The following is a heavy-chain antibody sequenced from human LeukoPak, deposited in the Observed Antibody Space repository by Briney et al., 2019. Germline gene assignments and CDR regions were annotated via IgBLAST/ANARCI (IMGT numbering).Heavy chain of an antibody. V-gene: IGHV1-3*01. CDR2: INAGNGNT. J-gene: IGHJ4*02. Sequence: ASVKVSCKASGYTFTSYAMHWVRQAPGQRLEWMGWINAGNGNTKYSQKFQGRVTITRDTSASTAYMELSSLRSEDTAVYYCAREGLLWFGESLNTLTSWGQGTLVTVSS. D-gene: IGHD3-10*01. CDR1: GYTFTSYA. CDR3: AREGLLWFGESLNTLTS.